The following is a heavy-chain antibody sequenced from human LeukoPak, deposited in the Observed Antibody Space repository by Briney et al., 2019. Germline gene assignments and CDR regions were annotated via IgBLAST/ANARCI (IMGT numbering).Heavy chain of an antibody. Sequence: PGGSLRLSCAASGFTFDDYAMHWVRQAPGKGLEWVSLISGDGGSTYYADSLRGRFTISRDNSKNSLYLQMNSLRTEDTAFYYCAKDNNRCYDYWGQGTLVTVSS. D-gene: IGHD4/OR15-4a*01. CDR2: ISGDGGST. V-gene: IGHV3-43*02. CDR3: AKDNNRCYDY. J-gene: IGHJ4*02. CDR1: GFTFDDYA.